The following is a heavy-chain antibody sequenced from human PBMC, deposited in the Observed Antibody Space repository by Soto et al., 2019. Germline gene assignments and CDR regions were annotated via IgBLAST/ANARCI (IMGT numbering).Heavy chain of an antibody. D-gene: IGHD3-10*01. V-gene: IGHV4-59*08. CDR2: IQYNGYS. CDR3: ARHGFGSLHGLVDV. J-gene: IGHJ6*02. CDR1: GGSITNYY. Sequence: QVQLQESGPGLVKPSETLSLTCTVSGGSITNYYCSWFRQPPGKGREGIGYIQYNGYSAYNLSLKRRVTMSMDTSKTQFSLMLESVTATDTAVYYCARHGFGSLHGLVDVWGQGTTVIVSS.